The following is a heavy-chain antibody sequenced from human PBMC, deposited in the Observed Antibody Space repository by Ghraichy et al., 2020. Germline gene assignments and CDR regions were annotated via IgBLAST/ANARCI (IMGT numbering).Heavy chain of an antibody. V-gene: IGHV3-74*01. Sequence: GESLNISCAASGFTFSSYWMHWVRQAPGKGLVWVSRINSDGSSTSYADSVKGRFTISRDNAKNTLYLQMNSLRAEDTAVYYCARDYRIHYGMDVWGQGTTVTVSS. CDR1: GFTFSSYW. CDR3: ARDYRIHYGMDV. CDR2: INSDGSST. J-gene: IGHJ6*02. D-gene: IGHD2/OR15-2a*01.